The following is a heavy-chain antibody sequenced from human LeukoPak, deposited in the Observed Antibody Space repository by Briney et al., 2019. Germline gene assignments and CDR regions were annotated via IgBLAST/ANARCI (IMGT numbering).Heavy chain of an antibody. D-gene: IGHD2-2*01. CDR1: GFTFSSYE. Sequence: GGSLRLSCAASGFTFSSYEMNWVRQAPGKGLEWVSYISSSGSTIYYADSVKGRLTIPRDNAKNSLYLQMNSLRAEDTAVYYCAGGVAVSVVPAPDYWGQGTLVTVSS. V-gene: IGHV3-48*03. CDR2: ISSSGSTI. CDR3: AGGVAVSVVPAPDY. J-gene: IGHJ4*02.